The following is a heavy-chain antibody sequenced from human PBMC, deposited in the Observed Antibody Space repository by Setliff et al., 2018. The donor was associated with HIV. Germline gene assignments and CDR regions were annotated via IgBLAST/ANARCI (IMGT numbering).Heavy chain of an antibody. V-gene: IGHV4-34*01. CDR2: IYYSGST. CDR3: EGLRPVVVY. CDR1: GGSFSDHY. Sequence: PSETLSLTCAVYGGSFSDHYWSWIRQPPGKGLEWIGHIYYSGSTYYNPSLKGRVTISVDTSKNQFSLKLSSVTAADTAVYYCEGLRPVVVYWGQGTMVTVSS. D-gene: IGHD3-22*01. J-gene: IGHJ4*02.